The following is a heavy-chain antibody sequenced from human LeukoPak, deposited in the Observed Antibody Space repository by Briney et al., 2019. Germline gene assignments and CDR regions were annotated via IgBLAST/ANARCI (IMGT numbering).Heavy chain of an antibody. CDR2: INPNSGGT. CDR1: GYTFTGYY. J-gene: IGHJ6*03. CDR3: AREDSSSWYLGYYYYYMDV. D-gene: IGHD6-13*01. V-gene: IGHV1-2*02. Sequence: ASVKVSCKASGYTFTGYYMHWVRQAPGQGLGWMGWINPNSGGTNYAQKFQGRVTMTRDTSISTAYMELSRLRSDDTAVYYCAREDSSSWYLGYYYYYMDVWGKGTTVTVSS.